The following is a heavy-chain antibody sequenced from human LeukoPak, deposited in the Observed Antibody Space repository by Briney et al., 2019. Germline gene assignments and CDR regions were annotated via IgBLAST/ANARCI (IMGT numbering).Heavy chain of an antibody. Sequence: SETLSLTCTVSGGSITSSSYYWGWIRQPSGKGLEWIGSIFYSGSTYYNPSLKSRVTISVDTSKTQFSLKLSSVTAADTAVYYCAKQQLVRCFDYWGQGTLVTVSS. CDR3: AKQQLVRCFDY. CDR2: IFYSGST. D-gene: IGHD6-13*01. CDR1: GGSITSSSYY. J-gene: IGHJ4*02. V-gene: IGHV4-39*01.